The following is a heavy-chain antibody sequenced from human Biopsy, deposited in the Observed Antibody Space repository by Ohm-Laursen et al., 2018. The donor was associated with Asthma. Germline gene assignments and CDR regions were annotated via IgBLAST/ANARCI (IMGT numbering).Heavy chain of an antibody. Sequence: SLRLSCAASGFTISNAWMSWVRQAPGKGLEWVGRIKSKTDGGTTDYAAPVKGRFTISRDGSKNTLYLQMNSLRAEDTAVYYCAKGYYYDSSGFDYWGQGTLVTVSS. CDR2: IKSKTDGGTT. CDR3: AKGYYYDSSGFDY. D-gene: IGHD3-22*01. J-gene: IGHJ4*02. V-gene: IGHV3-15*01. CDR1: GFTISNAW.